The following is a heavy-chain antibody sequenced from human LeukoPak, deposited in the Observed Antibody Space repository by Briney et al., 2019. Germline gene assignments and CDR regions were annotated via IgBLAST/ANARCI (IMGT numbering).Heavy chain of an antibody. J-gene: IGHJ5*02. Sequence: ASVKVSCKASGYTFTSYGISWVRQAPGQGLEWMGWISAYNGNTNYAQKLQGRVTMTTDTSTSTAYMELRSLRSDDTAVYYCASSGYSSSWYHWFDPWGQGTLVTVSS. V-gene: IGHV1-18*01. CDR1: GYTFTSYG. CDR2: ISAYNGNT. CDR3: ASSGYSSSWYHWFDP. D-gene: IGHD6-13*01.